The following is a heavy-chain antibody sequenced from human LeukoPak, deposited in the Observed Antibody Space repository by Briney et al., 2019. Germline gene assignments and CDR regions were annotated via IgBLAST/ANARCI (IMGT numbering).Heavy chain of an antibody. V-gene: IGHV1-46*01. D-gene: IGHD3-9*01. CDR2: LNPSGAST. Sequence: VASVKVCCKASGYTFTSYIMHWVRQDPGQRLEWMGILNPSGASTSYAQKFQGRVTMTRDTSTSTVYMELSSLRSEDTVFFFKQKTAYEILTGYAPDAFDIWGQGTMVTVSS. J-gene: IGHJ3*02. CDR1: GYTFTSYI. CDR3: QKTAYEILTGYAPDAFDI.